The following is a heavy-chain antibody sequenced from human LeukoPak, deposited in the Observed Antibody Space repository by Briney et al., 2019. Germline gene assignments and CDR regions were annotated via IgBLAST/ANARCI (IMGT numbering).Heavy chain of an antibody. J-gene: IGHJ4*02. V-gene: IGHV3-23*01. Sequence: GGSLRLSCVASGFSFSINAMIWVRQAPGKGLEWVSGISGIGDTLFYSDPVKGRFTISRDNSKNTVYLQMNSLRVEDSAVYYCAKKNGGGWPTIFFDYWGQGILVTVSS. CDR1: GFSFSINA. D-gene: IGHD6-19*01. CDR2: ISGIGDTL. CDR3: AKKNGGGWPTIFFDY.